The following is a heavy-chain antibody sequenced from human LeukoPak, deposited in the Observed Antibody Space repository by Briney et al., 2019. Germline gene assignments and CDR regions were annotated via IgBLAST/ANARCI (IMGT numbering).Heavy chain of an antibody. V-gene: IGHV1-18*01. CDR2: ISAYNGNT. CDR1: VYGYTIYG. D-gene: IGHD1-14*01. J-gene: IGHJ4*02. CDR3: ARAGASITDIDY. Sequence: ASVKLSCKPSVYGYTIYGISGVPQAPGQGLEWMGWISAYNGNTNYAQKLQGRVTMTTDTSTSTAYMELRSLRSDDAAVYYCARAGASITDIDYSGQGTLVTVSS.